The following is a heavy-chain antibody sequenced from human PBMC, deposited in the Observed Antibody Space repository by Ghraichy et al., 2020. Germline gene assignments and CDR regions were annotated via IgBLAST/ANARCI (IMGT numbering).Heavy chain of an antibody. CDR2: INPSGGST. J-gene: IGHJ4*02. Sequence: ASVKVSCKASGYTFTSYYMHWVRQAPGQGLEWMGIINPSGGSTSYAQKFQCRVTMTRDTSTSTVYMELSSLRSEDTAVYYSERVLYDSSGPENYFDYWGQGTLVTVSS. D-gene: IGHD3-22*01. CDR3: ERVLYDSSGPENYFDY. CDR1: GYTFTSYY. V-gene: IGHV1-46*01.